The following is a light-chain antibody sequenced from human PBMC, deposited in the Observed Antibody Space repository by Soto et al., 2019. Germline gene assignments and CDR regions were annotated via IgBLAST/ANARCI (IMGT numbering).Light chain of an antibody. CDR1: SSDVGGYNY. CDR3: CSYAGTYTWV. Sequence: QSALTQPRSVSGSPGQSVTISCTGTSSDVGGYNYVSWYQQHPGKAPKLMIYDVSQRPSGVPNRFSGSKSDNTASPIISGLQAEDDADYYCCSYAGTYTWVFGGGTKLTVL. J-gene: IGLJ3*02. V-gene: IGLV2-11*01. CDR2: DVS.